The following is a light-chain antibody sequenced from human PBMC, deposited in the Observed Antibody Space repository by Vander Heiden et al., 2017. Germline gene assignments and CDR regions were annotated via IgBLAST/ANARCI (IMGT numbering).Light chain of an antibody. V-gene: IGKV1-27*01. CDR2: AAS. CDR1: QGISNY. J-gene: IGKJ1*01. Sequence: DIQMTQSPSSMSASVGDRVTLTCRASQGISNYLAWYQQKPGKVPKLLIYAASTLQSGVPSRFSGSGSGTDFTLTISSLQPEDVATYYCQKDNSAPPWTFGQGTKVEIK. CDR3: QKDNSAPPWT.